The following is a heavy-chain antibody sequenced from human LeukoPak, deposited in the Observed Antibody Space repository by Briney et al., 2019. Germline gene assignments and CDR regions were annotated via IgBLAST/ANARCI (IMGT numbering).Heavy chain of an antibody. V-gene: IGHV4-59*01. D-gene: IGHD3-3*01. CDR1: GDSITTYY. Sequence: PSETLSLTCTVSGDSITTYYWSWIRQPPGKGLEWIGYIYHSGSTKYNPSLKSRVTISVDTSKNQVSLKLTSVTAADTALYYCARGRGRGRFFDAFDIWGQGKVVTVSS. CDR3: ARGRGRGRFFDAFDI. J-gene: IGHJ3*02. CDR2: IYHSGST.